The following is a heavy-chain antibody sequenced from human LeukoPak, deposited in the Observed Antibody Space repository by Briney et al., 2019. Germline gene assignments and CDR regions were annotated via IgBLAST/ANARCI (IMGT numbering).Heavy chain of an antibody. CDR3: ARDRTLGRGAAARPYYFDY. CDR1: GGSISSYY. J-gene: IGHJ4*02. Sequence: SETLSLTCTVSGGSISSYYWSWIRQPPGKGLERIGYIYYSGSTNYNPSLKSRVTISVDTSKNQFSLKLSSVTAADTAVYYCARDRTLGRGAAARPYYFDYWGKGTLVTVSS. V-gene: IGHV4-59*01. D-gene: IGHD6-13*01. CDR2: IYYSGST.